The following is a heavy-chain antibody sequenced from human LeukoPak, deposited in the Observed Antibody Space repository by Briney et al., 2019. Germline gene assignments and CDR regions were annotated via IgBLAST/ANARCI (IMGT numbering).Heavy chain of an antibody. J-gene: IGHJ4*02. CDR2: INPNSGGT. CDR3: AKDTYYYDSSGYSEGIDY. D-gene: IGHD3-22*01. Sequence: GSVKVPRKASGYTFTGYYMHWVRQAPGQGLEWMGWINPNSGGTNYAQKFQGRVTMTRDMSTSTVYMELSSLRSEDTAVYYCAKDTYYYDSSGYSEGIDYWGQGTLVTVSS. V-gene: IGHV1-2*02. CDR1: GYTFTGYY.